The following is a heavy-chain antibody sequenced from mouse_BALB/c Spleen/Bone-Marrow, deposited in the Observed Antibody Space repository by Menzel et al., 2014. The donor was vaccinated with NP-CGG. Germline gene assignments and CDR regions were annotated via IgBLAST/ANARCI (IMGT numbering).Heavy chain of an antibody. V-gene: IGHV1-7*01. CDR3: ARNYRYLDY. D-gene: IGHD2-14*01. CDR2: INPSTGYT. Sequence: QVQLQQSEAELAKPGASVKMSCKASGYTFTSYWRHWVKQRPGQGLEWIGYINPSTGYTEYNQKFKDKATLTADKSSSTAYMQLSSLTSEDSAVYYCARNYRYLDYWGQGTTLTVSS. CDR1: GYTFTSYW. J-gene: IGHJ2*01.